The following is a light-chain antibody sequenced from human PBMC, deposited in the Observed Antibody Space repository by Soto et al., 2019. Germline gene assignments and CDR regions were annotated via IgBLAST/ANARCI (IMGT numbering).Light chain of an antibody. J-gene: IGKJ2*01. CDR3: QQANSFPYT. CDR1: QGINDW. Sequence: DLQMTQSPSSVSASVGDRVTITCRASQGINDWLAWYQQKPGKAPKLLIYAASNLQSGVPSRFSGSGSGTDFTLTISSLQPEDFATYYCQQANSFPYTFGQGTKLEIK. V-gene: IGKV1-12*01. CDR2: AAS.